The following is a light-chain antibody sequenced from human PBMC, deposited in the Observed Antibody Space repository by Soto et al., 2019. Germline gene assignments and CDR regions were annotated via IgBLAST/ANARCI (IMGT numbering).Light chain of an antibody. V-gene: IGLV2-14*03. Sequence: QSALTQPASVSGAPGQSITISCTGADSDVGAFNYVSWYQQFAGKAPKLIIYDVSSRPSGISNRFSGSKSDNTASLTISGLQAEDEADYFCSSYTAYTTYVFGTGTKLNVL. CDR2: DVS. J-gene: IGLJ1*01. CDR1: DSDVGAFNY. CDR3: SSYTAYTTYV.